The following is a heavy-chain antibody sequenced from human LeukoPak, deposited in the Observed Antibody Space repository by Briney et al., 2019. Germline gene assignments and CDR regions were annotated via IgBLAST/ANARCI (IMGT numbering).Heavy chain of an antibody. CDR3: ANRLGYCSGGSCPQGDY. CDR1: GYSFTGHF. D-gene: IGHD2-15*01. J-gene: IGHJ4*02. CDR2: INPNSGGT. Sequence: GASVKVSCKASGYSFTGHFIHWLRQAPGQGLEYVGWINPNSGGTNYAQKFQGRVTMTRDTSISTAYMELSRLRSDDTAVYYCANRLGYCSGGSCPQGDYWGQGTLVTVSS. V-gene: IGHV1-2*02.